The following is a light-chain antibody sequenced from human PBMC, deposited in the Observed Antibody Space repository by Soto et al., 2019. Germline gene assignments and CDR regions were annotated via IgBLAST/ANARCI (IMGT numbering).Light chain of an antibody. J-gene: IGKJ1*01. CDR3: MQGLQIPWT. CDR1: QSVLHSNGNNY. CDR2: FGS. V-gene: IGKV2-28*01. Sequence: DIVMTQSPLSLPVTPGEPASITCRSSQSVLHSNGNNYLAWYLQKPGQSPQLLIYFGSNRASGVPDRFSGSGSGTDFTLRINRVEAEDVGVYYCMQGLQIPWTFGQGTKVDIK.